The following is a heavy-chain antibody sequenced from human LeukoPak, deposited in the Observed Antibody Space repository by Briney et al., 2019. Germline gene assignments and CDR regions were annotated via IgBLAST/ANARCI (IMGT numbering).Heavy chain of an antibody. CDR1: GYSFTSYW. Sequence: GESLKISCKGSGYSFTSYWISWVRQMPGKGLEWMGRTDPSDSYTNYSPSFQGHVTISADKSISTAYLQWSSLKASDTAMYYCARHQAYYYDSSGHTRWYFDLWGRGTLVTVSS. J-gene: IGHJ2*01. CDR3: ARHQAYYYDSSGHTRWYFDL. D-gene: IGHD3-22*01. CDR2: TDPSDSYT. V-gene: IGHV5-10-1*01.